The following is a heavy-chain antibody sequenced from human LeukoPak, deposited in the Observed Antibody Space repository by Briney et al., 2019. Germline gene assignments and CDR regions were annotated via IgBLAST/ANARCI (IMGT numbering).Heavy chain of an antibody. CDR3: ATDYYDSSGYYTGSY. CDR2: ISRDSTTI. CDR1: GFTFSSFH. Sequence: GGFLRLSCAASGFTFSSFHINWVRQAPGKGLEWLSYISRDSTTIYYADSVKGRFTISRDNAKNSLYLQMNSLRAEDTAVYHCATDYYDSSGYYTGSYWGQGTLVTVSS. J-gene: IGHJ4*02. D-gene: IGHD3-22*01. V-gene: IGHV3-48*01.